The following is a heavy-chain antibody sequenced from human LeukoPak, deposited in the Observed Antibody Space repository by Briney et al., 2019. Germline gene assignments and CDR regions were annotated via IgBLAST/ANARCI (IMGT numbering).Heavy chain of an antibody. D-gene: IGHD6-13*01. CDR3: ARSEYSRSSYAIDH. Sequence: SETLSLTCTVSGGSISSSSYYWGWIRQPPGKGLEWIGSIYYSGSTYYNPSLKSRITISIDKSNNQFSLKLTSVTAADTAVYYCARSEYSRSSYAIDHWGQGTLVTVSS. CDR2: IYYSGST. CDR1: GGSISSSSYY. J-gene: IGHJ4*02. V-gene: IGHV4-39*07.